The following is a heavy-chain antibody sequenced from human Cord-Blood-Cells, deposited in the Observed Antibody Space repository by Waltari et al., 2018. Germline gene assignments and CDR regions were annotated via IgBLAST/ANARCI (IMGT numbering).Heavy chain of an antibody. CDR3: ARVYYYDSSGYYYYYGMDV. J-gene: IGHJ6*02. Sequence: QVQLVQSGAEVKKPGASVKVSCKASGYTFTGYYMHWGRQAPGQGLEWMGWINPNSGGTNYAQKFQGRVTMTRDTSISTAYMELSRLRSDDTAVYYCARVYYYDSSGYYYYYGMDVWGQGTTVTVSS. V-gene: IGHV1-2*02. D-gene: IGHD3-22*01. CDR1: GYTFTGYY. CDR2: INPNSGGT.